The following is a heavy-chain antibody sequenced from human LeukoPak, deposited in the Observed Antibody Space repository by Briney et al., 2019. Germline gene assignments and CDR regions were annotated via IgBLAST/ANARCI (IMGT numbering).Heavy chain of an antibody. CDR3: ARYVVYGSGKYYFDY. CDR2: INYSGST. Sequence: SETLSLTCTVSGGSVSSTTYYWSWIRQPPGRGLEWIASINYSGSTYYNPSLKSRVTISVDTSENQFSLKLSSVTAADTAVYYCARYVVYGSGKYYFDYWGQGTLVTVSS. J-gene: IGHJ4*02. V-gene: IGHV4-39*01. CDR1: GGSVSSTTYY. D-gene: IGHD3-10*01.